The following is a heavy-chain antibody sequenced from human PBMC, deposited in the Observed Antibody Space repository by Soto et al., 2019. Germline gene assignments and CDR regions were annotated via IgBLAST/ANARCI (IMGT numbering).Heavy chain of an antibody. Sequence: QVQLVQSGAEVKKPGASVKVSCKASGYTFTGYYIHWVRQAPGQGLACLGWINTISGTTNNAQKCQGRITMTRDTSISTAYMELSILTSDDTAVYYCARVPGLELLDYWGKGTLVTVSS. CDR3: ARVPGLELLDY. CDR2: INTISGTT. CDR1: GYTFTGYY. J-gene: IGHJ4*02. D-gene: IGHD1-7*01. V-gene: IGHV1-2*02.